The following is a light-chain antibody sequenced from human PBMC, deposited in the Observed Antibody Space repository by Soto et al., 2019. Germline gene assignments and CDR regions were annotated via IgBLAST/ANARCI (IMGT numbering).Light chain of an antibody. V-gene: IGKV1-5*01. Sequence: DIQMTQSPSTLSASVGDRVIITCRASQSVSSWLAWYQQKPGRAPKLLIYNVSTLESGVPSRFSGTGSGTEFTLTISSLQPDDFATYYCQQYNGYSRTFGQGTKVDIK. J-gene: IGKJ1*01. CDR1: QSVSSW. CDR2: NVS. CDR3: QQYNGYSRT.